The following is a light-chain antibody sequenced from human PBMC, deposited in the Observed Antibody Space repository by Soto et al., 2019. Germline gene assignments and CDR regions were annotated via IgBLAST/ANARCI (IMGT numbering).Light chain of an antibody. CDR1: QSVSSSY. V-gene: IGKV3-20*01. CDR3: QQHGSSPWT. Sequence: EIVLTQSPGTLSLSPGERATHSCRASQSVSSSYLAWYQQKPGQAPRLLIHGASSRATGIPDRFSGSGSGTDFTLTISRLEADDFAVYYCQQHGSSPWTFGQGTKVEIK. CDR2: GAS. J-gene: IGKJ1*01.